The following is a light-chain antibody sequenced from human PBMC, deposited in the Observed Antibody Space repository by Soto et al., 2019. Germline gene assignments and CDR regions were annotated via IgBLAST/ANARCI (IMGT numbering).Light chain of an antibody. J-gene: IGLJ1*01. CDR3: SSYTSSSTLYV. V-gene: IGLV2-14*01. CDR1: SRDVGGYNY. Sequence: QSVLTQPASVSGSPGQSITISCTGTSRDVGGYNYVSWYQQYPGKAPKLMIYEVSNRPSGVSNRFSGSKSGNTASLTISGLQAEDEADYYCSSYTSSSTLYVFGTGTKVTVL. CDR2: EVS.